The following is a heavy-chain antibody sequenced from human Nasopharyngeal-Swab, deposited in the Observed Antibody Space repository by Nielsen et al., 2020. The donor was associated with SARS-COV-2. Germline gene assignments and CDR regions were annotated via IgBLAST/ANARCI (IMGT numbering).Heavy chain of an antibody. D-gene: IGHD3-3*01. J-gene: IGHJ4*02. V-gene: IGHV3-7*01. Sequence: GGSLRLSCAASGFTFSSYWMSWVRQVPGKGLEWVANIKQDASEKYYVDSVKGRFTISRDNAKNSLYLQMNSLRAEDTAVYFCARGRPLGGYYFGYFDYWGQGTLVTVSS. CDR1: GFTFSSYW. CDR3: ARGRPLGGYYFGYFDY. CDR2: IKQDASEK.